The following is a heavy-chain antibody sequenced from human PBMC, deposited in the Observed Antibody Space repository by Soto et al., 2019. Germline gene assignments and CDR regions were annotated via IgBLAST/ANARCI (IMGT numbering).Heavy chain of an antibody. V-gene: IGHV4-31*03. Sequence: SETLSLTCSVSGGSISTVGHYWTWIRQPPGKGLEWIGSIYHTGSTYYSKSLRSRLTMSVDTSKSQFSLRLGSVTAADTAVYYCARATGTLRSRNCDYWGQGSLVTVSS. D-gene: IGHD1-1*01. J-gene: IGHJ4*02. CDR3: ARATGTLRSRNCDY. CDR2: IYHTGST. CDR1: GGSISTVGHY.